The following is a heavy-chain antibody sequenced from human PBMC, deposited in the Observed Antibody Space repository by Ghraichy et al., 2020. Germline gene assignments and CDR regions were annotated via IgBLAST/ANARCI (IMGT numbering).Heavy chain of an antibody. CDR3: ATSYGSGWETYFDY. Sequence: ASVKVSCKTSGYTFSRFGIHWVRQAPGQRLEWMGWINGGNGNTKYSQQSQDRVTITRDTSASTADMELNSLKSEDTAVYFCATSYGSGWETYFDYWGQGTLVTVSS. CDR1: GYTFSRFG. J-gene: IGHJ4*02. V-gene: IGHV1-3*01. D-gene: IGHD6-19*01. CDR2: INGGNGNT.